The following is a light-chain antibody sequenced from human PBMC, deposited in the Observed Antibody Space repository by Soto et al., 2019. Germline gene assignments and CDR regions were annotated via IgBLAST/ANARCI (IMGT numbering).Light chain of an antibody. J-gene: IGKJ4*01. CDR1: QSVSSSY. V-gene: IGKV3-20*01. CDR2: GAS. Sequence: EIVLTQSPGTLSLSPGERATLSCRASQSVSSSYLAWYQQKPGQAPRLLIYGASSRATGIPDRFSGSGSGTDFTLTISRLEPEDFEVYYCQQYGRSHLTFGRATKGDI. CDR3: QQYGRSHLT.